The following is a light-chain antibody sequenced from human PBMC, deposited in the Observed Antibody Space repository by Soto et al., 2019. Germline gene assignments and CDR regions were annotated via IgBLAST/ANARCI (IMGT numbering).Light chain of an antibody. V-gene: IGKV3-20*01. CDR3: QQYGSLPFT. CDR1: QSVSSY. Sequence: EIVLTQSPGTLSLSPGERATLSCRASQSVSSYLAWYQQKPGQAPRLLIYGASNRATGIPDRFSGSGSGTDFTLTISRLEPEDFAVYYCQQYGSLPFTFGPGTKVDIK. J-gene: IGKJ3*01. CDR2: GAS.